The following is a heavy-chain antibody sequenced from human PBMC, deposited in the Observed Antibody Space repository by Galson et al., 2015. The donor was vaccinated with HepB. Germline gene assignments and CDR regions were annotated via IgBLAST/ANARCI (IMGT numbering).Heavy chain of an antibody. CDR2: IEGTGRT. CDR1: GFTVNGNY. V-gene: IGHV3-53*01. J-gene: IGHJ4*02. Sequence: SLRLSCAASGFTVNGNYMSWVRLTPGRGLEWVSAIEGTGRTDYADSVEGRFTISRDNSKNTLYLQMNSLRAEDTAVYYCAIGIEMVTIADYWGLGTLVTVSS. D-gene: IGHD5-24*01. CDR3: AIGIEMVTIADY.